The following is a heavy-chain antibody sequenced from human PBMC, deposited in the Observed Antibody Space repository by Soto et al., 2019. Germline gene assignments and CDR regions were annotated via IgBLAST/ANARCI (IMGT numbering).Heavy chain of an antibody. V-gene: IGHV1-18*01. CDR3: TSMLRGYTVGYYYDMDV. D-gene: IGHD3-10*01. Sequence: QVQLVQSGAEVKKPGASVKVSCKTSGYTFTSHGISWVRQAPGQGLEWMGWISPYNGDTNYAQKIQGRASVTTASARKAAKMELRSLRSEGPAVYCCTSMLRGYTVGYYYDMDVWGKGTTVSVSS. J-gene: IGHJ6*03. CDR1: GYTFTSHG. CDR2: ISPYNGDT.